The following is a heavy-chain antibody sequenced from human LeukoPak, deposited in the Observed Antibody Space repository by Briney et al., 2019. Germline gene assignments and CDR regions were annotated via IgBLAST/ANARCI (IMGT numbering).Heavy chain of an antibody. D-gene: IGHD3-10*01. J-gene: IGHJ5*02. CDR2: ISYDGSNK. CDR3: AREGYYYGSGNIWFDP. V-gene: IGHV3-30*04. CDR1: GFTFSSYA. Sequence: GGSLRLSCAASGFTFSSYAMHWVRQAPGKGLEWVAVISYDGSNKYYADSVKGRFTIPRDNSRNTLYLQMSSLRAEDTAVYYCAREGYYYGSGNIWFDPWGQGTLVTVSS.